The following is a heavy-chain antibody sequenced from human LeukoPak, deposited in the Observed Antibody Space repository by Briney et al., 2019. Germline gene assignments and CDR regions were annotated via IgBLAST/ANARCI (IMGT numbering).Heavy chain of an antibody. V-gene: IGHV3-7*01. Sequence: GGSLRFSCAASGFTFSSYWMSWVRQAPGKGLEWVANINKDGSDKYYVDSVKGRFTISRDNAKNSLYLQMNSLRAEDTAVYYCARLSTAVADSDYWGQGTLVTVSS. CDR2: INKDGSDK. CDR1: GFTFSSYW. D-gene: IGHD6-13*01. CDR3: ARLSTAVADSDY. J-gene: IGHJ4*02.